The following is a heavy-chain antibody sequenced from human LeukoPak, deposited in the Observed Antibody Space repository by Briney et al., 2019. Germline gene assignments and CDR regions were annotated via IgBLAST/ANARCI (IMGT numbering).Heavy chain of an antibody. J-gene: IGHJ6*03. D-gene: IGHD3-10*01. CDR3: ARASQALWFGELSNFYYMDV. CDR1: GGSISSYY. CDR2: IFYSGST. Sequence: SETLSLTCTVSGGSISSYYWSWIRQPPGKGLEWIGYIFYSGSTNYNPSLKSRVSISVDTSKNQFSLKLSSVTTADTAVYYCARASQALWFGELSNFYYMDVWGKGTTVTVS. V-gene: IGHV4-59*01.